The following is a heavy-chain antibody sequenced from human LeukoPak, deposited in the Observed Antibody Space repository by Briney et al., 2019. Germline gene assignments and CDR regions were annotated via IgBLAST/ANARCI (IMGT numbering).Heavy chain of an antibody. Sequence: SETLSLTCAVYGGSFSGYYWSWIRQPPGKGLEWIGEINHSGSTNYNPSLKSRVTISVDTSKNQFSLKLTSVTAADTAVYSCARGPPPYIQLWSAYYYYGMDVWGQGTTVTVSS. CDR2: INHSGST. CDR3: ARGPPPYIQLWSAYYYYGMDV. CDR1: GGSFSGYY. V-gene: IGHV4-34*01. J-gene: IGHJ6*02. D-gene: IGHD5-18*01.